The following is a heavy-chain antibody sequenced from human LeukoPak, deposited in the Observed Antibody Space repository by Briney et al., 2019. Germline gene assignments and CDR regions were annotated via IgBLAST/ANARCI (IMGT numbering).Heavy chain of an antibody. CDR1: GFTFSSYW. CDR2: IASDGSST. D-gene: IGHD2-2*01. CDR3: ARGQSTNFLDV. J-gene: IGHJ6*02. Sequence: PGGSLRLSCAASGFTFSSYWMNWVRQAPGKGLVWVSRIASDGSSTTYADSVKGRFSISRDNAKNTLYLQMNSLRVEDTAVYYCARGQSTNFLDVWGQGTTVTVSS. V-gene: IGHV3-74*01.